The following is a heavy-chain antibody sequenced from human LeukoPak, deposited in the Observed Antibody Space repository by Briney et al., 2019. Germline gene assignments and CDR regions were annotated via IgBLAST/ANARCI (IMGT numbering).Heavy chain of an antibody. J-gene: IGHJ4*02. CDR1: GGSISSYY. V-gene: IGHV4-59*06. CDR2: IYYSGST. Sequence: SETLSLTCTVSGGSISSYYWSWIRQHPGKGLERIGYIYYSGSTYYNPSLKSRVTISVDTSKNQFSLKLSSVTAADTAVYYCARVQWLRVNYFDYWGQGTLVTVSS. D-gene: IGHD5-12*01. CDR3: ARVQWLRVNYFDY.